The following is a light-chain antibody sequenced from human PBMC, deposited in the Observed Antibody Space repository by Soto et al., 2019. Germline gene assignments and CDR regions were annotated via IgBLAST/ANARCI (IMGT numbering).Light chain of an antibody. Sequence: EIVMTQSPATVSVSPGERVTLSCRASQSVSNNLAWYQQKPGQVPRLLMFGASTRATGIPGRFSGTGYGRGLSLTISSLQSEDFAVYYCYQYNDWPPAFGQGTKVEVK. CDR1: QSVSNN. J-gene: IGKJ1*01. CDR3: YQYNDWPPA. CDR2: GAS. V-gene: IGKV3-15*01.